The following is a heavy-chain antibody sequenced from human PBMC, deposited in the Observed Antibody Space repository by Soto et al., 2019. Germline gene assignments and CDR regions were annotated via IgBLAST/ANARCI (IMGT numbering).Heavy chain of an antibody. D-gene: IGHD2-15*01. CDR1: GYTFTGSY. CDR3: AREPPQGYCSGGSCLTRPFDY. Sequence: ASVKVSCKASGYTFTGSYMHWRRKTPGQGLEWMGWIDPNSGGTNYAQKFQGWVTMTRDTSISTAYMELSRLRSDDTAVYYCAREPPQGYCSGGSCLTRPFDYWGQGTLVTVSS. CDR2: IDPNSGGT. V-gene: IGHV1-2*04. J-gene: IGHJ4*02.